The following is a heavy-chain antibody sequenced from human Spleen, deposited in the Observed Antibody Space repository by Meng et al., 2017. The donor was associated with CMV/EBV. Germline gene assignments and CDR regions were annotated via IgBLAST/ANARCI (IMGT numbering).Heavy chain of an antibody. CDR3: ARDAKTWVVNPQYYGMDV. D-gene: IGHD3-22*01. J-gene: IGHJ6*02. CDR1: GFTFSDYY. V-gene: IGHV3-11*04. CDR2: ISSSGSTI. Sequence: GESLKISCAASGFTFSDYYMSWIRQAPGKGLEWVSYISSSGSTIYYADSVKGRFTISRDNSKNSLYLQMNSLSAEDTAVYYCARDAKTWVVNPQYYGMDVWGQGTTVTVSS.